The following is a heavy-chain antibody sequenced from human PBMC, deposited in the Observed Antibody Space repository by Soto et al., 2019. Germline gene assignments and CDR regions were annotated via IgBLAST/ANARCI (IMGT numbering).Heavy chain of an antibody. CDR3: ARKLLWFGELLTTGNWFDP. J-gene: IGHJ5*02. CDR2: ISAYNGNT. D-gene: IGHD3-10*01. CDR1: GYTFTSYG. Sequence: QVQLVQSGAEVKKPGASVKVSCKASGYTFTSYGISWVRQAPGQGLEWMGWISAYNGNTNYAQKLQGRVTMTTDTSTSTAYMELRSLRSDDTAVYYCARKLLWFGELLTTGNWFDPWGQGTLVTVSS. V-gene: IGHV1-18*01.